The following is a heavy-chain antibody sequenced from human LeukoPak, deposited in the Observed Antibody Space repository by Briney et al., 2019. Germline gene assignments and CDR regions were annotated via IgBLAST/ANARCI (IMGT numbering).Heavy chain of an antibody. V-gene: IGHV3-23*01. Sequence: GGSLRLSCAASGFTFSIYAMSWVRQAPGKGLEWVSAIRGSGGTAYYADSVKGRFTISRDNSKNTLYLQMNSLRAEDTAVYYCAKKGYYDGSGYYMYYFDHWGQGTLVTVSS. D-gene: IGHD3-22*01. CDR3: AKKGYYDGSGYYMYYFDH. CDR1: GFTFSIYA. J-gene: IGHJ4*02. CDR2: IRGSGGTA.